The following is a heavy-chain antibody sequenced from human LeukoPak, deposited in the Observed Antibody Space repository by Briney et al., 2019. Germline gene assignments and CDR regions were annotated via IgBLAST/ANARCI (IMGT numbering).Heavy chain of an antibody. CDR3: ARDCSSTNYQGAFDI. J-gene: IGHJ3*02. CDR1: GYTFTGYY. V-gene: IGHV1-2*02. CDR2: INPNSGGT. D-gene: IGHD2-2*01. Sequence: ASVKVSCKASGYTFTGYYMHWMRQAPGQGLEWMGWINPNSGGTNYAQKFQGRVTMTRDTSISTAYMELSRLRSDDTAVYYCARDCSSTNYQGAFDIWGQGTMVTVSS.